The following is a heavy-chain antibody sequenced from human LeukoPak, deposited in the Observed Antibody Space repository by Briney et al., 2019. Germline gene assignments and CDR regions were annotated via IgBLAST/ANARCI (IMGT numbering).Heavy chain of an antibody. J-gene: IGHJ6*02. D-gene: IGHD2-15*01. CDR2: IGTAGDT. V-gene: IGHV3-13*01. Sequence: GGSLRLSCAASGFTFSSYDMHWVRQATGKGLEWVSAIGTAGDTYYPGSVKGRFTISRENAKNSVYLQMNSLRAGDTAVYYCARGLDCNGGSCYADYYYYGMDVWGQGTTVTVSS. CDR1: GFTFSSYD. CDR3: ARGLDCNGGSCYADYYYYGMDV.